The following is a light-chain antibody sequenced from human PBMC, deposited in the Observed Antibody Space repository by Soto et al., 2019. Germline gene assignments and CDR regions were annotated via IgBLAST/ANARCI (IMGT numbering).Light chain of an antibody. J-gene: IGLJ3*02. Sequence: QAVVTQSSSASASLGSSGKLTCTLSSGHSSYIIAWHQQQPGKAPRYLMKLEGSGSYNKGSGVPDRFSGSSSGADRYLTISNLQFEDEADYYCETWDFNTRVFGGGTQLTVL. V-gene: IGLV4-60*02. CDR2: LEGSGSY. CDR1: SGHSSYI. CDR3: ETWDFNTRV.